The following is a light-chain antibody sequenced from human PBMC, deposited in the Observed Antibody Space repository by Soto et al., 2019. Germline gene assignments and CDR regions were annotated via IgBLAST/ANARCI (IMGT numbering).Light chain of an antibody. CDR1: QSVGSN. J-gene: IGKJ1*01. CDR2: AAS. V-gene: IGKV3-15*01. Sequence: EILMTQSPATLSVSPGERTTLACRASQSVGSNLAWYQQKPGQAPRLLIYAASTRASGVPARFSGSGSGTNFTLAISSLQSEDFAVYFCQQYAYWPETFGQGTKVDIK. CDR3: QQYAYWPET.